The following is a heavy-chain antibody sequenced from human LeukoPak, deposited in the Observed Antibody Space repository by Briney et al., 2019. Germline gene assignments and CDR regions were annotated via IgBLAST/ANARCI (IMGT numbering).Heavy chain of an antibody. CDR3: ARDCGDSSYYFDY. D-gene: IGHD4-17*01. CDR2: INPNSGGT. J-gene: IGHJ4*02. Sequence: ASVKVSCKASGYTFTGYYMHWVRQAPGQGLEWMGWINPNSGGTNYAQKFQGRVTMTRDTSISTAYMELSRLRSDDTAVYYCARDCGDSSYYFDYWGQGTLVTVSS. CDR1: GYTFTGYY. V-gene: IGHV1-2*02.